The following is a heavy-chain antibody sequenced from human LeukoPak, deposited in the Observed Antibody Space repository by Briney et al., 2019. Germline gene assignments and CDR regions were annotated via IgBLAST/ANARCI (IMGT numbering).Heavy chain of an antibody. V-gene: IGHV1-3*01. CDR1: GYTFSGYA. CDR2: INAGNGHT. Sequence: ASVKVSCKASGYTFSGYAVHWVRQAPGQRFEWMGWINAGNGHTKYSQNFQGRVTITRDSSANIVYMELSSLTSEDAAVYYCARGIWSATRVDYYLDNWGQGTLVTVSS. J-gene: IGHJ4*02. CDR3: ARGIWSATRVDYYLDN. D-gene: IGHD5-24*01.